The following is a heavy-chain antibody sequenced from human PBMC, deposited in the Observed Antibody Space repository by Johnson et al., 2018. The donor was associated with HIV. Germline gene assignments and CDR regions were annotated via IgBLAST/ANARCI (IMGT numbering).Heavy chain of an antibody. V-gene: IGHV3-30*18. D-gene: IGHD1-26*01. CDR3: AKCLDSGSYYGDHAFDI. CDR1: GFTFSSYG. J-gene: IGHJ3*02. Sequence: VQVVESGGGVVQPGRSLRLSCAASGFTFSSYGMHWVRQAPGKGLEWVAVISYDGSNKYYADSVKGRFTISRDNSKNTLYLQMNSLRAEDTAVYYCAKCLDSGSYYGDHAFDIWGQGTMVTVSS. CDR2: ISYDGSNK.